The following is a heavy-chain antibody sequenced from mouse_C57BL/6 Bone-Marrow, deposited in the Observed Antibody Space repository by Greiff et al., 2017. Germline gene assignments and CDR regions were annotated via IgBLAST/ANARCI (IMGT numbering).Heavy chain of an antibody. CDR3: ARSKDYDRRYFDY. CDR1: GYTFTSYT. J-gene: IGHJ2*01. Sequence: QVQLHQSGAELARPGASVKMSCKASGYTFTSYTMHWVKQRPGQGLEWIGYINPSSGYTKYNQKFKDKATLTADKSSSTAYMQLSSLTSEDSAVYYCARSKDYDRRYFDYWGQGTTLTVSS. D-gene: IGHD2-4*01. V-gene: IGHV1-4*01. CDR2: INPSSGYT.